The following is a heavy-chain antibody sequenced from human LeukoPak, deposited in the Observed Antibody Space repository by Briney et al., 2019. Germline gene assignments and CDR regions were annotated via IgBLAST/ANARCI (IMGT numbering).Heavy chain of an antibody. D-gene: IGHD1-26*01. Sequence: ASVKDSCKAPGYTFTGYYMHWVRQAPGQGLEWMGWINPNSGGTNYAQKFQGRVTMTRDTSISTAYMELSRLRSDDTAVYYCARWIVGATNFDYWGQGTLVTVSS. CDR2: INPNSGGT. J-gene: IGHJ4*02. CDR3: ARWIVGATNFDY. V-gene: IGHV1-2*02. CDR1: GYTFTGYY.